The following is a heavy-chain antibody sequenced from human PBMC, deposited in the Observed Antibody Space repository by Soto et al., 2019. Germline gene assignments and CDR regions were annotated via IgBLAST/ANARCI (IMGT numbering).Heavy chain of an antibody. Sequence: EVQLLESGGGLVQPGGSLRLSCAASGFTFSSYAMSWVRQAPGKGLEWVSAISGSGGSTYYADSVKGRFTISRDNSKNMLYLQMNSLRAEDTAVYYCAKNPAWLWFPEALDVWGQGTTVTVSS. CDR3: AKNPAWLWFPEALDV. J-gene: IGHJ6*02. CDR2: ISGSGGST. V-gene: IGHV3-23*01. CDR1: GFTFSSYA. D-gene: IGHD5-18*01.